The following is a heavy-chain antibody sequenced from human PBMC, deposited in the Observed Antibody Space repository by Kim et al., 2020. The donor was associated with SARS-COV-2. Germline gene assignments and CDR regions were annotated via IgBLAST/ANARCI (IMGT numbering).Heavy chain of an antibody. J-gene: IGHJ4*02. CDR3: ARGRLKAGGTFFDY. Sequence: SETLSLTCTVSGGSISSYYWSWIRQPPGKGLEWIGYIYYSGSTNYNPSLKSRVTISVDTSKNQFSLKLSSVTAADTAVYYCARGRLKAGGTFFDYWGQGTLVTVSS. V-gene: IGHV4-59*13. D-gene: IGHD3-16*01. CDR2: IYYSGST. CDR1: GGSISSYY.